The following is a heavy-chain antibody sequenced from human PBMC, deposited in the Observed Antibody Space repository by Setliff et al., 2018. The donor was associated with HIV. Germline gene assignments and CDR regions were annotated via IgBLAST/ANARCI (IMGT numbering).Heavy chain of an antibody. V-gene: IGHV3-30*02. CDR1: GFTFSTYG. CDR3: AKAPLDSSSWYAYYFDY. D-gene: IGHD6-13*01. Sequence: HPGGSLRLSCAASGFTFSTYGMQWVRQAPGKGLEWVTFVKYDGSSKYYADSVKGRFTISRDNSKNTLYLQMNSLRAEDTAVYYCAKAPLDSSSWYAYYFDYWGQGTLVTVSS. CDR2: VKYDGSSK. J-gene: IGHJ4*02.